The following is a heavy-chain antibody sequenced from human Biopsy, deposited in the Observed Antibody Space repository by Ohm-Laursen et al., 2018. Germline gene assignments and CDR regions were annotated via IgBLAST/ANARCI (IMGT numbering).Heavy chain of an antibody. CDR1: GASVKTSGYF. Sequence: TLSLTCSVSGASVKTSGYFWVWIRQRPGKGLEWIGYISYNERTHYNPSLTSRLAISFDTSNNRISLQLRSVSAADTAVYYCVREPKTGTAEAWYFDLWGRGSPVTVPS. D-gene: IGHD3-9*01. J-gene: IGHJ2*01. V-gene: IGHV4-31*03. CDR3: VREPKTGTAEAWYFDL. CDR2: ISYNERT.